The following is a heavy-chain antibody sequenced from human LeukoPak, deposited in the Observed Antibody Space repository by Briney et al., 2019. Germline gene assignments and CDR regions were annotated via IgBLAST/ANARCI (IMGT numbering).Heavy chain of an antibody. CDR3: ARTPRYSGNYYNAFDI. V-gene: IGHV4-39*01. D-gene: IGHD1-26*01. CDR2: IYYSGST. CDR1: GGSISGSGSSYY. Sequence: SSETLSLTCTVSGGSISGSGSSYYWVWIRQPPGKGLEWIGSIYYSGSTYYNPSLKSRVTISVDTSKNQFSPKLSSVTAADTAVYFCARTPRYSGNYYNAFDIWGQGTTVTVSS. J-gene: IGHJ3*02.